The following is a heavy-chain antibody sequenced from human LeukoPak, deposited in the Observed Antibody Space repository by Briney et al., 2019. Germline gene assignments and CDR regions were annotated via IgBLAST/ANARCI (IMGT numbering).Heavy chain of an antibody. V-gene: IGHV5-51*01. Sequence: PGESLKISCQGSGYGFTSYWIAWVRQMPEKGLEWMGIIYPGDSDTRYSPSFQGQVTISADKSISTAYLQLSSLKASDTAIYYCARHEYGIDVWGQGTTVTVSS. J-gene: IGHJ6*02. CDR1: GYGFTSYW. CDR3: ARHEYGIDV. CDR2: IYPGDSDT.